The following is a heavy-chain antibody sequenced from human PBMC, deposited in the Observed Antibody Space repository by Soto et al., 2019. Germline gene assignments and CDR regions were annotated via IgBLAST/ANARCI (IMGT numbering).Heavy chain of an antibody. V-gene: IGHV1-69*13. J-gene: IGHJ4*02. CDR1: GGTFSSYA. D-gene: IGHD2-21*02. CDR3: ARLALLGDRPYYFDY. CDR2: IIPIFGTA. Sequence: SVKVSCKASGGTFSSYAISWVRQAPGQGLGWMGGIIPIFGTANYAQKFQGRVTITADESTSTAYMELSSLRSEDTAVYYCARLALLGDRPYYFDYWGQGTLVTVSS.